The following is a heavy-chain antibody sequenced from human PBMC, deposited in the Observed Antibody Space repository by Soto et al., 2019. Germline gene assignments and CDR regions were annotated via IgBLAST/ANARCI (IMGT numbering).Heavy chain of an antibody. Sequence: LGESLKISCKGSGYSFTSYWISWVRQMPGKGLEWMGRIDPSDSYTNYSPSFQGHVTISADKSISTAYLQWSSLKASDTAMYYCARQGCSGTRCYPNWFDPSGQGTLVTVSS. CDR2: IDPSDSYT. CDR1: GYSFTSYW. D-gene: IGHD2-2*01. V-gene: IGHV5-10-1*01. J-gene: IGHJ5*02. CDR3: ARQGCSGTRCYPNWFDP.